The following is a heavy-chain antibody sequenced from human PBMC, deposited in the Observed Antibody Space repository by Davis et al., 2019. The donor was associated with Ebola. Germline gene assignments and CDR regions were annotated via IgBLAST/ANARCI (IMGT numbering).Heavy chain of an antibody. CDR1: GFTFSSYS. CDR3: ARIVGATSAFDI. Sequence: GGSLRLSCAASGFTFSSYSMDWVRQAPGKGLEWVSSISSSSSYIYYADSVKGRFTISRHNSKNTLYLQMNSLRAEDTAVYYCARIVGATSAFDIWGQGTMVTVSS. J-gene: IGHJ3*02. V-gene: IGHV3-21*04. CDR2: ISSSSSYI. D-gene: IGHD1-26*01.